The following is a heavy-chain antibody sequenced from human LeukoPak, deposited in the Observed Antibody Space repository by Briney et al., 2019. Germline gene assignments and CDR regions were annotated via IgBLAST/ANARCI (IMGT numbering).Heavy chain of an antibody. Sequence: SVKVSCKPSGYTVTGYDMHWVRQAPGQGIKWMGWINPNSGGTNYAQKFQGRVTMTRDTSISTAYMELSRLRSDDTAVYYCARDTAMVTYWFDPWGQGTLVTVSS. CDR3: ARDTAMVTYWFDP. D-gene: IGHD5-18*01. CDR1: GYTVTGYD. V-gene: IGHV1-2*02. CDR2: INPNSGGT. J-gene: IGHJ5*02.